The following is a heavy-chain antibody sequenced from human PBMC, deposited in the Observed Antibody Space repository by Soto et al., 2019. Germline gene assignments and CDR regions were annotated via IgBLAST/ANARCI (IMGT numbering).Heavy chain of an antibody. D-gene: IGHD1-26*01. Sequence: PVGSLRLSCAASGFTFSSYGMHWVRQAPGKGLEWVAVISYDGSNKYYADSVKGRFTISRDNSKNTLYLQMNSLRAEDTAVYYCAKGGSYFDFYYYGMDVWGQRTTVTVSS. J-gene: IGHJ6*02. CDR2: ISYDGSNK. CDR3: AKGGSYFDFYYYGMDV. V-gene: IGHV3-30*18. CDR1: GFTFSSYG.